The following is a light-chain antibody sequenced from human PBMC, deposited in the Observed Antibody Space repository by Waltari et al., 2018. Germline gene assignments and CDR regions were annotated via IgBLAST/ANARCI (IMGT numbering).Light chain of an antibody. J-gene: IGLJ3*02. Sequence: QSSLPQPASVSGSPGQSVTLSCTATSSDVGGYDYDPWYPQHPRKAPKLKSYDVSTRPSGVSNRVSASKSGNTAALTISGLQAEDEADYYCSSYTSSSTGVFGGGTKLTVL. CDR3: SSYTSSSTGV. CDR1: SSDVGGYDY. V-gene: IGLV2-14*01. CDR2: DVS.